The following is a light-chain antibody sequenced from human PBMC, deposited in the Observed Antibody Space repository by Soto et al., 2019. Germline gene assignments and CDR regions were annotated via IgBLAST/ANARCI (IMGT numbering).Light chain of an antibody. CDR1: QSVSSN. V-gene: IGKV3-15*01. CDR2: GAS. J-gene: IGKJ5*01. Sequence: EIVMTQSPATLSVSPGERATLSCRAGQSVSSNLAWYQQKPGQAPRLLIYGASTRVAGIPARFSGSGSGTEFTLTISGLQSEDFAVYYCQQYDNWPPITFAQGTRLEIK. CDR3: QQYDNWPPIT.